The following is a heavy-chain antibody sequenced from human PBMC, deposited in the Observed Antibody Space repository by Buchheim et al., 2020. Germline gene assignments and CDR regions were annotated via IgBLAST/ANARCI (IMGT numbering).Heavy chain of an antibody. V-gene: IGHV3-30*18. CDR3: AKGIKGGYNYYGMDV. CDR2: IPYDGNDK. D-gene: IGHD5-24*01. Sequence: QVQLVQSGGGVVQPGKSLRLSCAASGFTFRNYGMHWVRQAPGKGLGCVAVIPYDGNDKYYVDSVKGRFTISRDNSKNTLYLQMNSLRSEDTAVYFCAKGIKGGYNYYGMDVWGQGTT. J-gene: IGHJ6*02. CDR1: GFTFRNYG.